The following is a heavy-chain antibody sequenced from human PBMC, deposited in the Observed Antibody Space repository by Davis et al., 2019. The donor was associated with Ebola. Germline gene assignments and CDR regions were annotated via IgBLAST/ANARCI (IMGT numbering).Heavy chain of an antibody. CDR1: GGTFSSYA. J-gene: IGHJ4*02. D-gene: IGHD6-13*01. CDR2: IIPIFGTA. V-gene: IGHV1-69*06. Sequence: AASVKVSCKASGGTFSSYAISWVRQAPGQGLEWMGGIIPIFGTANYAQKFQGRVTITADKSTSTVYMELSSLRSEDTAVYYCARDRWGSSWTSNFDYWGQGTLVTASS. CDR3: ARDRWGSSWTSNFDY.